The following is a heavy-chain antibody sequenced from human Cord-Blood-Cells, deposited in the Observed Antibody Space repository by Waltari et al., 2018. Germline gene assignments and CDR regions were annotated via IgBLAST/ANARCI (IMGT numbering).Heavy chain of an antibody. CDR2: INHSGST. D-gene: IGHD5-12*01. CDR1: GGSFSGYS. V-gene: IGHV4-34*01. J-gene: IGHJ5*02. Sequence: QAQLQQWGAGLLKPSETLSLTCAVYGGSFSGYSWSWIRQPPGEGLEWIGEINHSGSTNYNPSLKSRVTISVDTSKNQFSLKLSSVTAADTAVYYCARGRGTVWWLPTRAVWFDPWGQGTLVTVSS. CDR3: ARGRGTVWWLPTRAVWFDP.